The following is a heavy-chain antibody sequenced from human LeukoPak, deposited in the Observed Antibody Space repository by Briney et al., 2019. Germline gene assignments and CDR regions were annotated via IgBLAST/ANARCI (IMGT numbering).Heavy chain of an antibody. V-gene: IGHV1-8*03. Sequence: ASVKVSCKASGYTFTNFDINWVRQATGQGLEWMGWVNPNSGNTGYAQKFQGRVTITRNTSISTAYMELTSLRSEDTAVYYCAREVTGYDYWGQGTLATVSS. CDR3: AREVTGYDY. J-gene: IGHJ4*02. CDR1: GYTFTNFD. D-gene: IGHD3-9*01. CDR2: VNPNSGNT.